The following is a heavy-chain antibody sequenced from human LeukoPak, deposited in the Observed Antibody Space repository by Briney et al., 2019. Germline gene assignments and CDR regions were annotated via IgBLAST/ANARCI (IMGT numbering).Heavy chain of an antibody. CDR3: ARVFQDAFDI. CDR1: GGSISSGGYS. J-gene: IGHJ3*02. CDR2: IYHSGNI. V-gene: IGHV4-30-2*01. Sequence: PSQTLSLTCAVSGGSISSGGYSWSWIRQPSGKGLEWIGFIYHSGNIYYNPSLKSRVTISVDRSKNQFSLNLSSVTAADTAVYYCARVFQDAFDIWGQGTMVTVSS.